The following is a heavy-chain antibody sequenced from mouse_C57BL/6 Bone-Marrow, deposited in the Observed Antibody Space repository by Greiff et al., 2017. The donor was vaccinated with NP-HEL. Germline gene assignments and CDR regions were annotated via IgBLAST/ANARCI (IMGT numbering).Heavy chain of an antibody. D-gene: IGHD1-1*01. J-gene: IGHJ3*01. Sequence: EVHLVESGGGLVQPKGSLKLSCAASGFSFNTYAMNWVRQAPGKGLEWVARIRSKSNNYATYYADSVKDRFTISRDDSESMLYLQMNNLKTEDTAMYYCVRGGLRSFAYWGQGTLVTVSA. CDR3: VRGGLRSFAY. CDR1: GFSFNTYA. V-gene: IGHV10-1*01. CDR2: IRSKSNNYAT.